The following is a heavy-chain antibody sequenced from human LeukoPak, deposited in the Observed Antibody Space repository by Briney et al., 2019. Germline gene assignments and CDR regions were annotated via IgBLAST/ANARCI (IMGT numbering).Heavy chain of an antibody. Sequence: PGRSLRLSCAASEFTFSSYGMHWVRQAPGKGLEWVAVIWYDGSNKYYADSVKGRFTISRDNSKNTLYLQMNSLRAEDTAVYYCARADIAAAGYPYYWGQGTLVTVSS. D-gene: IGHD6-13*01. V-gene: IGHV3-33*01. CDR3: ARADIAAAGYPYY. CDR1: EFTFSSYG. J-gene: IGHJ4*02. CDR2: IWYDGSNK.